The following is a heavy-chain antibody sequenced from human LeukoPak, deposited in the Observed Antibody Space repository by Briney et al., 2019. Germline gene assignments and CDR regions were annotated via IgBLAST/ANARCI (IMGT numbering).Heavy chain of an antibody. CDR2: IIPIFGTA. V-gene: IGHV1-69*01. CDR1: GGTFSSYA. CDR3: ARGYCSSTSCSTEAFDI. Sequence: SVKVSCKASGGTFSSYAISWVRQAPGQGLEWMEGIIPIFGTANYAQKFQGRVTITADESTSTAYMELSSLRSEDTAVYYCARGYCSSTSCSTEAFDIWGQGTMVTVSS. D-gene: IGHD2-2*01. J-gene: IGHJ3*02.